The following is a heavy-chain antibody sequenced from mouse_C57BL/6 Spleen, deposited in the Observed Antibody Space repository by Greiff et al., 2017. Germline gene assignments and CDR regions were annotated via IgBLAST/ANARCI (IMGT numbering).Heavy chain of an antibody. V-gene: IGHV1-72*01. J-gene: IGHJ4*01. CDR3: AIYYGYDGGYAMDY. CDR1: GYTFTSYW. D-gene: IGHD2-2*01. CDR2: IDPNSGGT. Sequence: QVQLKESGAELVKPGASVKLSCKASGYTFTSYWMHWVKQRPGRGLEWIGRIDPNSGGTKYNEKFKSKATLTVDKPSSTAYMQLSSLTSEDSAVYYCAIYYGYDGGYAMDYWGQGTSVTVSS.